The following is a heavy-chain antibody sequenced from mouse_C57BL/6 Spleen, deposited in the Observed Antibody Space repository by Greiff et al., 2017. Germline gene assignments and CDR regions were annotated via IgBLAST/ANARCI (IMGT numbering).Heavy chain of an antibody. CDR3: AKTGDYYGSSYGDFDV. CDR1: GYTFTSYW. D-gene: IGHD1-1*01. Sequence: QVQLQQPGAELVMPGASVKLSCKASGYTFTSYWMHWVKQRPGQGLEWIGEIDPSDSYTNYNQKFKGKSTLTVDKSSSTAYMQLSSRTSEDSAVYYCAKTGDYYGSSYGDFDVWGTGTTVTVSS. J-gene: IGHJ1*03. CDR2: IDPSDSYT. V-gene: IGHV1-69*01.